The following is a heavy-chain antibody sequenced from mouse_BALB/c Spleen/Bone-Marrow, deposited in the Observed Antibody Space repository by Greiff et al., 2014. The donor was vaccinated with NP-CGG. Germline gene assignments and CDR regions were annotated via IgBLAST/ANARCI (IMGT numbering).Heavy chain of an antibody. CDR2: INPSNGRT. V-gene: IGHV1S81*02. D-gene: IGHD1-2*01. Sequence: QVHVKQSGAELVKPGASVKLSCKASGYTFTSYWMHWVKQRPGQGLEWIGEINPSNGRTNYNEKFKSKATLTVDKSSSTAYMQLSSLTSEDSAAYYCARYATATYWFAYWGQGTLVTVSA. CDR3: ARYATATYWFAY. J-gene: IGHJ3*01. CDR1: GYTFTSYW.